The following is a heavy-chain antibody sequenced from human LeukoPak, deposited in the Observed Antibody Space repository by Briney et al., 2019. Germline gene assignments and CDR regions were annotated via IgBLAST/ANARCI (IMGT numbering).Heavy chain of an antibody. J-gene: IGHJ4*02. CDR2: IIPIFGTA. V-gene: IGHV1-69*05. CDR1: GGTFSSYA. Sequence: SVKVSCKASGGTFSSYAISWVRQAPGQGLEWMGRIIPIFGTANYAQKFQGRVTITTDESTSTAYMELSSLRSEDTAVYYCARTYCSSTSCLDYAIDYRGQGTLVTVSS. CDR3: ARTYCSSTSCLDYAIDY. D-gene: IGHD2-2*01.